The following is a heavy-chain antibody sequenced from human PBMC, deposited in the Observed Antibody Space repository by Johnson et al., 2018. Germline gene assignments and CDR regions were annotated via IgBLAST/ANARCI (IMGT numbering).Heavy chain of an antibody. D-gene: IGHD4-17*01. J-gene: IGHJ3*01. V-gene: IGHV3-66*02. Sequence: VQLVESGGGLIQPGGSXRLSCAASGFSVSGDYMNWVRQAPGKGLEWVSVIYSEGSTHYVDSVKGRFTVYRDISKNTLYLQMSSLRVEETAVYFCARTTRGAFDLWGQGTMVTVS. CDR2: IYSEGST. CDR1: GFSVSGDY. CDR3: ARTTRGAFDL.